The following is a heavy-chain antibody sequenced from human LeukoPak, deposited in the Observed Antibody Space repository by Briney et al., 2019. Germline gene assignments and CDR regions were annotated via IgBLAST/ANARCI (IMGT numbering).Heavy chain of an antibody. CDR2: IHASGPT. D-gene: IGHD6-6*01. CDR3: ARHDAGIAARPFDN. V-gene: IGHV4-4*09. CDR1: GGSMSSRS. Sequence: SETLSLTCIVSGGSMSSRSWNWLRQAPGKGLEWIAYIHASGPTNYNPSLKSRITISVDTSKNQFSLKLSSVTAADTAVYYCARHDAGIAARPFDNWGQGTLVTVSS. J-gene: IGHJ4*02.